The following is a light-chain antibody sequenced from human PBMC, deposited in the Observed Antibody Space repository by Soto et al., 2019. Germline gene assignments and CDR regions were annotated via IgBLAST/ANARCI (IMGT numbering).Light chain of an antibody. J-gene: IGLJ2*01. Sequence: QSALTQPASVSGSPGQSITISCTGTSSDVGGYNYVSWYQQHPGKAPKLMIYDVSNRPSGVSNRFSGSESGNSASLTISGLQAEYLADYYCSSQTCSSTFVVFGGGTKLTGL. CDR3: SSQTCSSTFVV. V-gene: IGLV2-14*01. CDR2: DVS. CDR1: SSDVGGYNY.